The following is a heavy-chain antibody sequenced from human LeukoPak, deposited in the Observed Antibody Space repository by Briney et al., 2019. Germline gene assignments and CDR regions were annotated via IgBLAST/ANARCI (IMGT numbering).Heavy chain of an antibody. J-gene: IGHJ4*02. Sequence: PSETLSLTCAVYGGFFSGDNWSWIRQPPGKGLEWIGEINHSGSSNYSPSLKSRVSISIDTSKNQFSLRLTSVTAADTAVYYCARQTGSGLFILPGGQGTLVTVSS. V-gene: IGHV4-34*01. D-gene: IGHD3/OR15-3a*01. CDR2: INHSGSS. CDR3: ARQTGSGLFILP. CDR1: GGFFSGDN.